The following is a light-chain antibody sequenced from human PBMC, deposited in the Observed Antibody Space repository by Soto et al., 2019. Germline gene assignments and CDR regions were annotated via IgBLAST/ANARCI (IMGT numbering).Light chain of an antibody. CDR3: QQRSNWPVT. V-gene: IGKV3-11*01. CDR1: QSVSGY. Sequence: EIVLTQSPGTLSLSPGERATLSCRASQSVSGYLAWYQQKPGQAPRLLIYDASTRATGISVRFSGSGSGTDFTLTISSLEPEDFAVYYCQQRSNWPVTFGQGTRVELK. J-gene: IGKJ1*01. CDR2: DAS.